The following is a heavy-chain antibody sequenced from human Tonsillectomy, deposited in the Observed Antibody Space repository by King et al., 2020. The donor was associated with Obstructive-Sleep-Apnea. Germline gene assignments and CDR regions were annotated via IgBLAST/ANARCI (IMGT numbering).Heavy chain of an antibody. D-gene: IGHD6-19*01. V-gene: IGHV3-11*06. CDR1: GFTFSDYY. CDR3: ARVGYSSGWDIDY. Sequence: QLVQSGGGLVKPGGSLRLSCAASGFTFSDYYMSWIRQAPGKGLEWVSYISSSSSYTNYADSVKGRFTISRDNAKNSLYLHMNSLRAEDTAVYYCARVGYSSGWDIDYWGQGTLVTVSS. J-gene: IGHJ4*02. CDR2: ISSSSSYT.